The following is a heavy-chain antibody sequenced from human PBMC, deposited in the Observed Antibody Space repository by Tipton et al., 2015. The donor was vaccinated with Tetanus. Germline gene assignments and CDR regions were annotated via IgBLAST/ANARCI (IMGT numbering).Heavy chain of an antibody. D-gene: IGHD3-10*01. Sequence: TLSLTCNVSGGSITSYYWSWIRQPPGKGLEWIGYISDSGTAYYNASLKSRLTISVDKSKNQFSLKLNSVTATDTAVYYCYGSGYWGQGSLVTVSP. CDR2: ISDSGTA. CDR1: GGSITSYY. J-gene: IGHJ4*02. CDR3: YGSGY. V-gene: IGHV4-30-4*08.